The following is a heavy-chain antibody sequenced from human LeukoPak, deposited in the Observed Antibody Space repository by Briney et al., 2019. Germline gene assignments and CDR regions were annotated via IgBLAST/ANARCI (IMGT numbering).Heavy chain of an antibody. J-gene: IGHJ5*02. Sequence: ASVKVSCKASGGTFRSFAISWVRQAPGQGLEWMGGIIPIFGTANYAQKFQGRVTITADESTSIAYMGLSSLRSEDTAVYYCARDLVGYIGSGSYYNPKSNWFDPWGQGTLVTVSS. CDR3: ARDLVGYIGSGSYYNPKSNWFDP. D-gene: IGHD3-10*01. CDR1: GGTFRSFA. V-gene: IGHV1-69*13. CDR2: IIPIFGTA.